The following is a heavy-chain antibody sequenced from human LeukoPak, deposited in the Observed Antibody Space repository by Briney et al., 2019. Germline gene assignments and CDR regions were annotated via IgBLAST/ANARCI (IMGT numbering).Heavy chain of an antibody. V-gene: IGHV3-7*04. J-gene: IGHJ4*02. CDR3: ARITGWYHYDY. D-gene: IGHD6-19*01. Sequence: HSGGSLRLSCAASGFTFSSYWMGWVRHAPGKGLEWVANIKKDGSEKFYVDSVKGRFTISRDNAKNSVYLQMNSLRAEDTAVYYCARITGWYHYDYWGQGTLVTVSS. CDR1: GFTFSSYW. CDR2: IKKDGSEK.